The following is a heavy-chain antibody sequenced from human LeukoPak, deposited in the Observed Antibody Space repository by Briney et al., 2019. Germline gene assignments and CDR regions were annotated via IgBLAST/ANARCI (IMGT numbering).Heavy chain of an antibody. CDR3: AKVRWDNSGWYYLDT. J-gene: IGHJ4*02. Sequence: GGSLRLSCAASGFSFSDYNMHWVRQAPGKGLEWMAVISYHGINEYYADSVKGRFTISRDNSKSTLHLQMNSLRAEVTAVYYCAKVRWDNSGWYYLDTWGQGTLLTVSS. CDR2: ISYHGINE. D-gene: IGHD6-19*01. V-gene: IGHV3-30*18. CDR1: GFSFSDYN.